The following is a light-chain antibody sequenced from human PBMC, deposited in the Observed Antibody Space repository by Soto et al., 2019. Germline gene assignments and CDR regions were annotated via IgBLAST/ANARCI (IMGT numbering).Light chain of an antibody. CDR2: GAS. Sequence: EIVLTQSPGTLSLSPGERATLSCRASQSVSSSYLAGYQQKPGQAPRLLIYGASSRATGIPDRFSGSGSGTDFTLTISRLEPEDFAVYYCQQYVSSSYTFGQGTNVEIK. CDR1: QSVSSSY. J-gene: IGKJ2*01. CDR3: QQYVSSSYT. V-gene: IGKV3-20*01.